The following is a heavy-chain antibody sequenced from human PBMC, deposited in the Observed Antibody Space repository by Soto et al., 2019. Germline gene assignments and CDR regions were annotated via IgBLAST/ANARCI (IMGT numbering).Heavy chain of an antibody. D-gene: IGHD2-8*01. CDR2: INPNSGAT. J-gene: IGHJ4*02. V-gene: IGHV1-2*02. CDR1: GYTFTDYY. CDR3: AREGGDIVQMVYALPWY. Sequence: ASVKVSCRASGYTFTDYYMHWVRQAPGQGLEWMGWINPNSGATSYAQRFQGRVTMTRDTSISTAYMELSRLTSDDTAVYYCAREGGDIVQMVYALPWYWGQGTLVTVSS.